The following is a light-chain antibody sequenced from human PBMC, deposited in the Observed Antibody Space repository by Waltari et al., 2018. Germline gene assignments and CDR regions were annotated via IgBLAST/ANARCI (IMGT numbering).Light chain of an antibody. V-gene: IGLV2-18*02. CDR3: SSYTSSSTHVV. Sequence: QSALTQPPSVSGSPGQSVTISCTGTSSDVGSYNRVSWSQQPPGTAPKLMIYEVSNRPSGVPDRFSGSKSGNTASLTISGLQAEDEADYYCSSYTSSSTHVVFGGGTKLTVL. CDR1: SSDVGSYNR. J-gene: IGLJ2*01. CDR2: EVS.